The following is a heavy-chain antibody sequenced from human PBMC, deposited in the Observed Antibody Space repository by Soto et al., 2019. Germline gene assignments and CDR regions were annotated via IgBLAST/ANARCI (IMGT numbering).Heavy chain of an antibody. J-gene: IGHJ4*02. V-gene: IGHV4-34*01. CDR3: ARDIGTGRRPYYFDY. CDR2: INHSGST. Sequence: PSETLSLTCAVYGGSFSGYYCIFIRHAPGKWLEWIGEINHSGSTYYNPSLKSRVTISVDTSKNQFSLKLSSVTAADTAVYYCARDIGTGRRPYYFDYWGQGTLVTVSS. D-gene: IGHD3-16*02. CDR1: GGSFSGYY.